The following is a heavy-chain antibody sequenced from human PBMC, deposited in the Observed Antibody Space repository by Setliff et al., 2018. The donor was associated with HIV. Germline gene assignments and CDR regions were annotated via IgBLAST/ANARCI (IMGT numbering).Heavy chain of an antibody. CDR2: IIPSSGGT. CDR1: GYTFTAYY. D-gene: IGHD5-12*01. V-gene: IGHV1-2*06. J-gene: IGHJ2*01. Sequence: VASVKVSCKASGYTFTAYYMHWVRQAPGQGLEWMGRIIPSSGGTNCAQKFQDRVTISRDTSASTAYMELRSLGSEDTAVYFCARERASGKPPLLNWYFDLWGRGTLVTVSS. CDR3: ARERASGKPPLLNWYFDL.